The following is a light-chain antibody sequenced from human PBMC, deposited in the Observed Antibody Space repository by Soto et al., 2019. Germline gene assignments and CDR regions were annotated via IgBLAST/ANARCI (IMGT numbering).Light chain of an antibody. Sequence: DIQMTQSPSTLSASVGDKDTNTCRASQSISIWLAWYQQKPGKAPKLLIYKASSLESGVPSRFSGSGSGTEFTLTISGLQPDDFATYYCQQYNSYEWTFGQGTKVDIK. CDR1: QSISIW. V-gene: IGKV1-5*03. CDR2: KAS. CDR3: QQYNSYEWT. J-gene: IGKJ1*01.